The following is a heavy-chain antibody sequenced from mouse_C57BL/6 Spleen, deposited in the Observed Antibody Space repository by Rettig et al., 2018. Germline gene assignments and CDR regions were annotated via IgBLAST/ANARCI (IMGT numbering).Heavy chain of an antibody. CDR1: GFSLTSYG. V-gene: IGHV2-6*03. D-gene: IGHD2-5*01. Sequence: QVQLKESGPGLVAPSKSLSITCTVSGFSLTSYGVHWVRHPPGKGLEWLVVIWSDGSTTYNSALKSRLSISKDNPKSQVFLKMNSLQTDDTAMYYCARESNWNYAMDYWGQGTSVTVSS. J-gene: IGHJ4*01. CDR2: IWSDGST. CDR3: ARESNWNYAMDY.